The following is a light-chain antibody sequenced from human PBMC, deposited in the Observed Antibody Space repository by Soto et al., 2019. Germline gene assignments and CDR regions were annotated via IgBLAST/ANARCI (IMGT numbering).Light chain of an antibody. Sequence: EIVLTQSPDTLSLSPGGRATLSCRASQSVTTRLAWYQQKPGQPPRLLISGASVRASGVPVRISGSGSGTDFSLTISRLAPEDFAVYYCQQYGSSSWTFGQGTKVDIK. CDR1: QSVTTR. V-gene: IGKV3-20*01. CDR3: QQYGSSSWT. J-gene: IGKJ1*01. CDR2: GAS.